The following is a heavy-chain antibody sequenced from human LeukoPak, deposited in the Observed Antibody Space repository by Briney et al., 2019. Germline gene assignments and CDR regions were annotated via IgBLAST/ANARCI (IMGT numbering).Heavy chain of an antibody. CDR1: GGSTSSYY. Sequence: PSETLSLTCTVSGGSTSSYYWSWIRQPAGKGLEWIGRIYTSGSTNYNPSLKSRVTMSVDTSKNQFSLKLSSVTAADTAVYYCARAGGYCSSTSCYGYYYYYYGMDVWGQGTTVTVSS. CDR3: ARAGGYCSSTSCYGYYYYYYGMDV. J-gene: IGHJ6*02. CDR2: IYTSGST. V-gene: IGHV4-4*07. D-gene: IGHD2-2*01.